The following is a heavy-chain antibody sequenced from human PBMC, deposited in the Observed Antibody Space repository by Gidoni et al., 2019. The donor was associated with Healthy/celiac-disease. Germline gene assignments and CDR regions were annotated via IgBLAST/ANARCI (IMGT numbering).Heavy chain of an antibody. CDR3: ARDTYYDFWSGSPEKHYYYYYGMDV. CDR2: ISAYNGNT. J-gene: IGHJ6*02. V-gene: IGHV1-18*01. CDR1: GYPFTRYG. D-gene: IGHD3-3*01. Sequence: QVQLVQSGAEVKKLGSSVKVSCTASGYPFTRYGIRWVRQDPGQGLEWMGWISAYNGNTIYAQKLQGRVTMTTDTSTSTAYMELRSLRSDDTAVYYCARDTYYDFWSGSPEKHYYYYYGMDVWGQGTTVTVSS.